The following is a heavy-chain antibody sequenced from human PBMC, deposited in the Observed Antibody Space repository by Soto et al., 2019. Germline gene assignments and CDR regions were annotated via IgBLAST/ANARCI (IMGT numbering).Heavy chain of an antibody. D-gene: IGHD3-22*01. CDR2: ISSSSSTI. J-gene: IGHJ4*02. V-gene: IGHV3-48*01. Sequence: GGSLRLSCAASGFTFSSYSMNWVRQAPGKGLEWVSYISSSSSTIYYADSVKGRFTISRDNAKNSLYLQMNSLRAEDTAVYYCASDLTYYYDSSGYYYGDYWGQGTLVTVS. CDR1: GFTFSSYS. CDR3: ASDLTYYYDSSGYYYGDY.